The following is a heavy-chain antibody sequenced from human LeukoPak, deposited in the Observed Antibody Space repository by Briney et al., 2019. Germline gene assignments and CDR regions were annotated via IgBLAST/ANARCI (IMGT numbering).Heavy chain of an antibody. D-gene: IGHD2-8*01. J-gene: IGHJ4*02. CDR3: ARRYCTNGVCYLFDY. CDR1: GGSISSGDYY. Sequence: SQTLSLTCTVSGGSISSGDYYWSWIRQPPGKGLEWIGYIYYSGSTYYNPSLKSRVTISVDTSKNQFSLKLSSVTAADTAVYYCARRYCTNGVCYLFDYWAREPWSPSPQ. CDR2: IYYSGST. V-gene: IGHV4-30-4*01.